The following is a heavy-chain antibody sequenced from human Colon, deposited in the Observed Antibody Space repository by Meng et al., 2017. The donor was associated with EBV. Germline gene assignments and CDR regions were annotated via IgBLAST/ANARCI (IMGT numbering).Heavy chain of an antibody. J-gene: IGHJ4*02. CDR3: ARNYYFDY. V-gene: IGHV4-30-4*01. CDR2: IYYTGST. Sequence: QVRLQVSGPGLVKPSQTLSRTCTVSGGSINSGDYYWSWIRQPPGKGLEWIGYIYYTGSTYYNPSLKSRVTISMDTSKNQSSLRLSSVTAADTAVYYCARNYYFDYWGQGTLVTVSS. CDR1: GGSINSGDYY.